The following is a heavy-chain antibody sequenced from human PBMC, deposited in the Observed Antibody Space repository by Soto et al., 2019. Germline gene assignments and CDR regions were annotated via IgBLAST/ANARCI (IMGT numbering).Heavy chain of an antibody. D-gene: IGHD5-18*01. V-gene: IGHV5-10-1*01. Sequence: GESLKISCKGSGYSFTSYWISWVRQMPGKGLEWMGRIDPSDSYTNYSPSFQGHVTISADKSISTAYLQWSSLKASDTAMYYCARQMVVDTDTAMVSGMDVWGQGTTVTVSS. J-gene: IGHJ6*02. CDR1: GYSFTSYW. CDR2: IDPSDSYT. CDR3: ARQMVVDTDTAMVSGMDV.